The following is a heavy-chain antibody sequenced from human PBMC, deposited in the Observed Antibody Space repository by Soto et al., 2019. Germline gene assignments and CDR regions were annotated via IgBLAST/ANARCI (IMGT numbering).Heavy chain of an antibody. CDR3: ARKDSSSYFDY. Sequence: GESLKSSCNGSGYSFTTYWIGWVRQMPGKGLEWMGIIYPGDSDTRYSPSVQGQVTISADKYISTAYLQWSSLKASDTAMYYCARKDSSSYFDYWGQVTQFTVSP. CDR2: IYPGDSDT. D-gene: IGHD3-22*01. V-gene: IGHV5-51*01. J-gene: IGHJ4*02. CDR1: GYSFTTYW.